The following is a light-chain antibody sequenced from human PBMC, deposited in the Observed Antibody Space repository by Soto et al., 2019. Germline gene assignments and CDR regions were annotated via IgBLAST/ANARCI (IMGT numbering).Light chain of an antibody. CDR3: QQYYSYPYT. CDR2: AAS. Sequence: AIRMTQSPSSLSASTGDRVTITCRASQGISSYLAWYQQKPGKAPKLLIYAASTLQSGVPSRFSGSGSGTDFTLTIGCLQSEDFATYYCQQYYSYPYTFGQGTKLEIK. J-gene: IGKJ2*01. V-gene: IGKV1-8*01. CDR1: QGISSY.